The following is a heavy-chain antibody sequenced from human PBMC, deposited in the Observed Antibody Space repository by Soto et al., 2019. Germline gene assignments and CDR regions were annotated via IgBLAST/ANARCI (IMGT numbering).Heavy chain of an antibody. CDR2: IYPGDSNT. CDR1: GYSLTTHW. V-gene: IGHV5-51*01. J-gene: IGHJ4*02. CDR3: ARQGYCSNTASYTVEY. D-gene: IGHD2-2*02. Sequence: GESLQISCEGSGYSLTTHWIGCVRQMPGKGLEWMGIIYPGDSNTRYSPSFQGQVTISADKSISTAYLQWSSLKASDTAMYFCARQGYCSNTASYTVEYWGQGTLVTVS.